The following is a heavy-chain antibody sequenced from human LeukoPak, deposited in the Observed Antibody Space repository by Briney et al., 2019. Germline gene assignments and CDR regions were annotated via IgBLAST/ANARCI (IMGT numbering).Heavy chain of an antibody. CDR2: IYTGGRT. V-gene: IGHV4-61*02. D-gene: IGHD6-13*01. J-gene: IGHJ4*02. CDR3: AGERALFTLRIAAAGSFDY. Sequence: SETLSLTCTVSGASIARNQYYWGWIRQPAGKELEWIGRIYTGGRTNYNPSLKSRVTISVDTSKNQFSLKLSSVTAADTAVYYCAGERALFTLRIAAAGSFDYWGQGTLVTVSS. CDR1: GASIARNQYY.